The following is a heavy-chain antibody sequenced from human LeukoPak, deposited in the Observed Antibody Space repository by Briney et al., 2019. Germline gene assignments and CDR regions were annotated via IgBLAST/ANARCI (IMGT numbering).Heavy chain of an antibody. V-gene: IGHV4-61*05. CDR3: ARVKYDNSGYRYYFHY. CDR2: IYYSGGT. D-gene: IGHD3-22*01. Sequence: SEALSLTCTVSGGSIRSSSYYWGWIRQPPGKGLGWIGYIYYSGGTNYNPSHKSRLTISVDTSKNQFSLKLTSVTAADTAVYYCARVKYDNSGYRYYFHYWRQGTLVTVSS. J-gene: IGHJ4*02. CDR1: GGSIRSSSYY.